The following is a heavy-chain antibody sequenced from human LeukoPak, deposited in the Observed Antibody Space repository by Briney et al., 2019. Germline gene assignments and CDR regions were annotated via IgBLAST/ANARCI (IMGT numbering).Heavy chain of an antibody. CDR1: GYTFTSYD. D-gene: IGHD3-3*01. Sequence: GASVKVSCKASGYTFTSYDINWVRQAPGQGLEWMGWISAYNGNTNYAQKLQGRVTMTTDTSTSTAYMELRSLRSDDTAVYYCASHVYDFWSGYYSSGEDPNWFDPWGQGALVTVSS. CDR2: ISAYNGNT. V-gene: IGHV1-18*01. J-gene: IGHJ5*02. CDR3: ASHVYDFWSGYYSSGEDPNWFDP.